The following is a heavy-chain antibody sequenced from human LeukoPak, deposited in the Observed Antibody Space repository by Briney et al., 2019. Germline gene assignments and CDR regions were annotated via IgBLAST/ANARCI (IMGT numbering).Heavy chain of an antibody. CDR2: IYTSVST. V-gene: IGHV4-4*07. CDR1: GGSISSYY. CDR3: ARDPVETNYYDSSGYYSD. Sequence: SETLSLTCTVSGGSISSYYWGWIRQPAGKGLEWIGRIYTSVSTNYNTSLKSRVTMSVDPSKNQFSLKLSSVTAADTAVYYCARDPVETNYYDSSGYYSDWGQGTLVTVSS. J-gene: IGHJ4*02. D-gene: IGHD3-22*01.